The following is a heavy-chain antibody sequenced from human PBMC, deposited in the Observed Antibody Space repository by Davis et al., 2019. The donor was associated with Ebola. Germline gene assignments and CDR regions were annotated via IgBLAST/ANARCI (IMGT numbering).Heavy chain of an antibody. CDR1: GASINSGGYY. D-gene: IGHD1-1*01. Sequence: MPSETLSLTCTVSGASINSGGYYWSWIRQHPGKGLEWIGEINHSGSTNYNPSLKSRVTISVDTSKRQFSLRLNSVTAADTAVYYCARGRMTGTPLIGGYFDYWSQGTLVTVSP. CDR2: INHSGST. V-gene: IGHV4-34*01. J-gene: IGHJ4*02. CDR3: ARGRMTGTPLIGGYFDY.